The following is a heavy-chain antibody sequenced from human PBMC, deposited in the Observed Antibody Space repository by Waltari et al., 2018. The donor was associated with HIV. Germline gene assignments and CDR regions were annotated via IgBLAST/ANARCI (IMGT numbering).Heavy chain of an antibody. CDR2: ISSTNTI. Sequence: EVQLVESGGGLVQRGGSLSLSCAASGFPFSTYSMNWLRQAPGKGLEWVSYISSTNTIYYADSVKGRFTISRDNAKNSLYLQMNSLRAEDTAVYYCARERYSSSYFGYWGQGTLVTVSS. V-gene: IGHV3-48*04. CDR1: GFPFSTYS. CDR3: ARERYSSSYFGY. J-gene: IGHJ4*02. D-gene: IGHD6-6*01.